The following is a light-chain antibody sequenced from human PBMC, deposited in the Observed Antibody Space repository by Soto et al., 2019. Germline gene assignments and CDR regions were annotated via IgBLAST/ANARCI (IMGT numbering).Light chain of an antibody. V-gene: IGKV3-20*01. CDR2: GAS. CDR3: QQYGDSRT. CDR1: QSFSRSY. J-gene: IGKJ2*01. Sequence: EIVLTQSPGTLSLSPGERATLSCRASQSFSRSYLAWYQQRPGQAPRLLIYGASSMATGIPDRFSGSASGTDFTLTINRLEPEDFAIYYCQQYGDSRTFGQGTKLEIK.